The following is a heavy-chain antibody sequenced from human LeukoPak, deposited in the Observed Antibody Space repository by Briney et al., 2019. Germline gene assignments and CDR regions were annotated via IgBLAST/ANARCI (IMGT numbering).Heavy chain of an antibody. CDR1: GFTFSSYS. D-gene: IGHD1-26*01. J-gene: IGHJ6*03. Sequence: PGGSLRLSCAASGFTFSSYSMNWVRQAPEKGLEWVSSISSSSSYIYYADSVKGRFTTSRHNAKNSLYLQMNSLKTEDTAVYYCTTDPASGSYYYYYMDVWGKGTTVTVSS. V-gene: IGHV3-21*03. CDR2: ISSSSSYI. CDR3: TTDPASGSYYYYYMDV.